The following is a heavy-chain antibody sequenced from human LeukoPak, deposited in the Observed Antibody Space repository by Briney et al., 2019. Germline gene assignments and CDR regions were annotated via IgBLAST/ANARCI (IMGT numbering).Heavy chain of an antibody. J-gene: IGHJ4*02. D-gene: IGHD1-26*01. CDR1: GFTFSSYG. CDR3: AKDPRTIVGAITRAGFDY. V-gene: IGHV3-23*01. CDR2: ISGSGGST. Sequence: GGSLRLSCAASGFTFSSYGMSWVRQAPGKGLEWVSAISGSGGSTYYADSVKGRFTISRDNSKNTLYLQMNSLRAEDTAVYYCAKDPRTIVGAITRAGFDYWGQGTLVTVSS.